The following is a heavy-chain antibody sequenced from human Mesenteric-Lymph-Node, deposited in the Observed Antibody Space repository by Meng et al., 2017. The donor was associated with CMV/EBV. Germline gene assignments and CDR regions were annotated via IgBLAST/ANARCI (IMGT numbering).Heavy chain of an antibody. CDR3: AHQSYTLWSAYYRRKGFDY. J-gene: IGHJ4*02. CDR1: SICGVA. Sequence: SICGVAVGRIRQPPGKDLEWIALIYWDDDNRYSPSLKSRLTITKDTSKNQVVLTMTNMEPADTTTYYCAHQSYTLWSAYYRRKGFDYWGQGTLVTVSS. V-gene: IGHV2-5*02. CDR2: IYWDDDN. D-gene: IGHD3-3*01.